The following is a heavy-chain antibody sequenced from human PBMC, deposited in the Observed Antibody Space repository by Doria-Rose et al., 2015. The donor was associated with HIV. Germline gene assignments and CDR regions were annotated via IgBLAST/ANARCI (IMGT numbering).Heavy chain of an antibody. D-gene: IGHD6-13*01. CDR1: GVSLSSPGMG. V-gene: IGHV2-26*01. J-gene: IGHJ4*02. CDR3: ARIESSRWYHKYYFDF. CDR2: IFSDDER. Sequence: QITLKECGPVLVKPTGTLTLTCTVSGVSLSSPGMGVSWIRQPPGKALEWLANIFSDDERSYKTSLKSRLTISRGTSKSQVVLTMTDMDPVDTATYYCARIESSRWYHKYYFDFWGQGTLVIVSA.